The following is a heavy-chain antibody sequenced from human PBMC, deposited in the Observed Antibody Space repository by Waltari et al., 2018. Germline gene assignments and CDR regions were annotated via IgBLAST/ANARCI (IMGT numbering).Heavy chain of an antibody. CDR2: IKQDGSEK. V-gene: IGHV3-7*03. CDR1: GFPFSSYW. CDR3: ARDQGGSYSGYDY. J-gene: IGHJ4*02. Sequence: EVQLVESGGGSVQPGGSLRLSCAASGFPFSSYWMSWVRQAPGKGLEWVANIKQDGSEKYYVDSVKGRFTISRDNAKNSLDLQVNSLRAEDTAVYYCARDQGGSYSGYDYWGQGTLVTVSS. D-gene: IGHD1-26*01.